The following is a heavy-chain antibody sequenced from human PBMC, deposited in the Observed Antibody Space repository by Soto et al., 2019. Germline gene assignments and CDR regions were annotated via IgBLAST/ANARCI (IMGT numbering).Heavy chain of an antibody. V-gene: IGHV3-21*02. CDR3: TRDASRDSSARGWFDP. CDR2: ISSNSAYI. J-gene: IGHJ5*02. D-gene: IGHD6-13*01. CDR1: GFTFRSFT. Sequence: EVQLVESGGGLVKPGGPLRLSCAASGFTFRSFTMNWVRQAPGKGLEWVSTISSNSAYIYYTDALRGRFTIPRDNAKNTLPLQMTSLRAEDTAVYYCTRDASRDSSARGWFDPWGPGTVVTVSS.